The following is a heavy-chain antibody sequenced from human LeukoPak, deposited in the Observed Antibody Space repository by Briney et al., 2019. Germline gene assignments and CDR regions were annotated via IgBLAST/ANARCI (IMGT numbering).Heavy chain of an antibody. CDR3: ARGQLGYCSSTSCYKY. D-gene: IGHD2-2*02. CDR1: GYTFTGNY. J-gene: IGHJ4*02. V-gene: IGHV1-2*02. CDR2: INPNSGGK. Sequence: ASVKVSFKASGYTFTGNYMHWVRQAPGQGLEWMGWINPNSGGKNYAQKFQGRVTMTRDTSISTAYMELSRLRSDDTAVYYCARGQLGYCSSTSCYKYWGQGTLVTVSS.